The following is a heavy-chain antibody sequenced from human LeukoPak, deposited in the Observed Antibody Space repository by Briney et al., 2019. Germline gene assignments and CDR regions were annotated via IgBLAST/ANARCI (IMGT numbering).Heavy chain of an antibody. Sequence: GGSLRLSCAASGFTFSSYWMHWVRQAPGNGLVWVARVNGDGSSTTYADSVKGRFTVSRDNAKKALYLQMNSLGAEDTAVYCCAVKGGYNDWDAPFDYWGQGTLVTVSS. D-gene: IGHD5-12*01. CDR1: GFTFSSYW. J-gene: IGHJ4*02. V-gene: IGHV3-74*01. CDR3: AVKGGYNDWDAPFDY. CDR2: VNGDGSST.